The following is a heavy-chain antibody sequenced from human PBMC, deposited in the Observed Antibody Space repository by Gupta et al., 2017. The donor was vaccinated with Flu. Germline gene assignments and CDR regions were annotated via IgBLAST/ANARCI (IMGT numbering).Heavy chain of an antibody. CDR3: ARHSPTSPLEEWELLQMDY. J-gene: IGHJ4*02. V-gene: IGHV4-59*08. D-gene: IGHD1-26*01. CDR2: IYYSGST. Sequence: WSWIRQPPGKGLEWIGYIYYSGSTNYNPSLRSRVTISVDTSKNQFSLNLSSVTAADTAVYYCARHSPTSPLEEWELLQMDYWGQGTLVTVSS.